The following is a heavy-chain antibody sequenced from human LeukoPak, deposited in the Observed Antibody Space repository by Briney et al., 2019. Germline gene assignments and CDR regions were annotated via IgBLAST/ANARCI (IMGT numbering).Heavy chain of an antibody. D-gene: IGHD3-16*01. Sequence: GGSLRLSCAASGFTFGSRSMNWVRQAPGKGLEWVSSISSSSTSIYYADSVKGRFTISRDNAKNSLYLQMNSLRPEDTAIYYCARDDALRLGLVDHWGQGTLVTVSS. V-gene: IGHV3-21*01. J-gene: IGHJ5*02. CDR1: GFTFGSRS. CDR3: ARDDALRLGLVDH. CDR2: ISSSSTSI.